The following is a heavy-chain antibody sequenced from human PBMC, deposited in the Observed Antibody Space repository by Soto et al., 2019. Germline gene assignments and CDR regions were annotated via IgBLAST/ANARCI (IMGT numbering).Heavy chain of an antibody. CDR3: ARDSSPSYSSRWYDAFDI. CDR1: GFTFSSYW. J-gene: IGHJ3*02. CDR2: IKQDESKR. V-gene: IGHV3-7*05. D-gene: IGHD6-13*01. Sequence: EVQLVESGGGLVQPGGSLRLSGAASGFTFSSYWMTWVRQAPGKGLEWVANIKQDESKRYYVDSVEGRFTISRDNAKNSLFLQMNSLRAEDTAVYYCARDSSPSYSSRWYDAFDIWGQGTMVTVSS.